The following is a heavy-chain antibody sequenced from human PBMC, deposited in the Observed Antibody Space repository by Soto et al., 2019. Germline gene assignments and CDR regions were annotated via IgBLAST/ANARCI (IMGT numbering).Heavy chain of an antibody. CDR1: GGSFSGYY. D-gene: IGHD5-18*01. J-gene: IGHJ4*02. V-gene: IGHV4-34*01. Sequence: AETLSLTCAVYGGSFSGYYWSWIRQPPGKGLEWIGEINHSGSTNYNPSLKSRVTISVDTSKNQFSLKLSSVTAADTAVYYCARGLQLYYFDYWGQGTLVTVSS. CDR3: ARGLQLYYFDY. CDR2: INHSGST.